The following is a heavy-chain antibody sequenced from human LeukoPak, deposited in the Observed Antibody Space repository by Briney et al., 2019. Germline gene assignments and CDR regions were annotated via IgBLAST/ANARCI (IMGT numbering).Heavy chain of an antibody. V-gene: IGHV3-11*04. CDR3: ARERVDSSGYSWFDP. CDR1: GFTFSDYY. Sequence: GGSLRLSCAASGFTFSDYYMSWIRQAPGKGLEWVSYISSSGSTIYYADSVKGRFTISRDNAKNSLYLQMNSLRAEGTAVYYCARERVDSSGYSWFDPWGQGTLVTVSS. J-gene: IGHJ5*02. CDR2: ISSSGSTI. D-gene: IGHD3-22*01.